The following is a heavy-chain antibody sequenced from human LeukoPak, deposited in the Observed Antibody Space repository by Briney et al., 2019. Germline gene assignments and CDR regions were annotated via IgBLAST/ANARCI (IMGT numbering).Heavy chain of an antibody. V-gene: IGHV4-4*02. CDR2: IYHSGST. J-gene: IGHJ3*02. Sequence: PSETLSLTCAVSGGSISSSNWWSWVRQPPGKGLEWIGEIYHSGSTNYNPSLKSRVTISVDKSKNQFSLKLSSVTAADTAVYYCASRPKLRGDAFDIWGQGTMVTVSS. CDR3: ASRPKLRGDAFDI. D-gene: IGHD3-16*01. CDR1: GGSISSSNW.